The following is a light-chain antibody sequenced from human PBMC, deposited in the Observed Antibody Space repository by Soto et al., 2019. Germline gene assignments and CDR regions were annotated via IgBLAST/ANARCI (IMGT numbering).Light chain of an antibody. CDR1: QSISSW. CDR3: QQYGSSRTWT. V-gene: IGKV3-20*01. Sequence: TQSPSTLSASVGDRVTITCRASQSISSWLAWYQQKPGQAPRLLIYGASSRATGIPDRFSGSGSGTDFTLTISRLEPEDFAVYYCQQYGSSRTWTFGQGTKVDIK. J-gene: IGKJ1*01. CDR2: GAS.